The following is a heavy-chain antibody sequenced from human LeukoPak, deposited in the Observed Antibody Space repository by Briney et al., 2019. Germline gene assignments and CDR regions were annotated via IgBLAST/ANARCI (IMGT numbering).Heavy chain of an antibody. Sequence: ASVKVSCKASGGTFSSYAISWVRQAPGQGLEWMGGIIPIFGTANYAQKFQGRVTITADKSTSTAYMELSSLRSEDTAVYYCARVAELFCSSTSCYALRNYYYYYMDVWGKGTTVTVSS. J-gene: IGHJ6*03. V-gene: IGHV1-69*06. CDR1: GGTFSSYA. D-gene: IGHD2-2*01. CDR3: ARVAELFCSSTSCYALRNYYYYYMDV. CDR2: IIPIFGTA.